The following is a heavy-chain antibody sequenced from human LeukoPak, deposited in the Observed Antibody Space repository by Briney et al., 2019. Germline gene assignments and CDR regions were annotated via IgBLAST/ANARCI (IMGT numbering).Heavy chain of an antibody. Sequence: GRSLRLSCAASGFTFSSYGMHWVRQAPGKGLEWVAVISYDGSNKYYADSVKGRFTISRDNSKNTLYLQMNSLRAEDTAVYYCAKDRRYCSGGSCLFYYYGMDVWGQGTTVTVPS. CDR3: AKDRRYCSGGSCLFYYYGMDV. J-gene: IGHJ6*02. V-gene: IGHV3-30*18. D-gene: IGHD2-15*01. CDR2: ISYDGSNK. CDR1: GFTFSSYG.